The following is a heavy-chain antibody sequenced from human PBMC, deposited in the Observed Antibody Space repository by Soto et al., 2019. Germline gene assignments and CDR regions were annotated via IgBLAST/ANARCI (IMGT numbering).Heavy chain of an antibody. Sequence: SVKVSCKASGGTFSSYAISWVRQAPGQRLEWMGGIIPIFGTANYAQKFQGRVTITADESTSTAYMELSSLRSEDTAVFYCASMTVAGTMYYYGMDVWGQGTTVTVSS. V-gene: IGHV1-69*13. D-gene: IGHD6-19*01. CDR3: ASMTVAGTMYYYGMDV. J-gene: IGHJ6*02. CDR1: GGTFSSYA. CDR2: IIPIFGTA.